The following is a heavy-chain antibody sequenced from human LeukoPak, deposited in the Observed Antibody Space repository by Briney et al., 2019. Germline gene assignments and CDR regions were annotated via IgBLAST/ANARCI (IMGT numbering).Heavy chain of an antibody. Sequence: PGWSLRLSCAASGFTLSSYAMSWVRRAPRKGLEWVSGITVSGTNTYDADSVKGRFTISRDNSKNAVYLQMNSLRAEDTAVYYCARSIMGLNSAYDIWGQGTMVTVSS. CDR2: ITVSGTNT. CDR3: ARSIMGLNSAYDI. D-gene: IGHD5-12*01. CDR1: GFTLSSYA. J-gene: IGHJ3*02. V-gene: IGHV3-23*01.